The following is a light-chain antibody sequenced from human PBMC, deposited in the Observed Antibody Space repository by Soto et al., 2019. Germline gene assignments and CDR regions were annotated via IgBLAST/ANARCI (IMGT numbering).Light chain of an antibody. V-gene: IGKV2-28*01. J-gene: IGKJ5*01. CDR2: LGS. CDR1: QILLHSNGYNF. CDR3: MQTLQGVT. Sequence: DIVMTQSPLSLPVTPGEPASISCRSSQILLHSNGYNFLDWYLQKPGQSPQLLIYLGSSRSSGVPDRFSGSGSGTDFTLKIDRVEAEDVGTYYCMQTLQGVTFGQGTRLEIK.